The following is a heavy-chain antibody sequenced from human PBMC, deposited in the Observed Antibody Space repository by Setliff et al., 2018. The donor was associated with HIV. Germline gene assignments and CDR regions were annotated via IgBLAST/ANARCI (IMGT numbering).Heavy chain of an antibody. CDR2: VSYSGST. J-gene: IGHJ4*02. D-gene: IGHD5-12*01. V-gene: IGHV4-59*08. CDR1: GGSISTYY. Sequence: SETLSLTCNVSGGSISTYYWSWIRQPPGKGLEWLGYVSYSGSTNFNPSLESRLAMSVDMSKNHFSLKLRSVTAADTAVYYCARLKSASGYFGFDSWGQGTLVTVSS. CDR3: ARLKSASGYFGFDS.